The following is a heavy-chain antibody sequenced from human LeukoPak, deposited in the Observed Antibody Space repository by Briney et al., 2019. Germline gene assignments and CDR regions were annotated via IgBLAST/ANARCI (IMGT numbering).Heavy chain of an antibody. D-gene: IGHD3-22*01. Sequence: ASVKVSCKASGGTFSSYAIIWVRQAPGQGLGWMGRIIPILGIANYAHKFQGRVTITADKSTSTTYMELSSLRSEDAAVYDCARVYAATNYYDSSGPFDYWGQGTLVTVSS. CDR3: ARVYAATNYYDSSGPFDY. V-gene: IGHV1-69*04. CDR2: IIPILGIA. CDR1: GGTFSSYA. J-gene: IGHJ4*02.